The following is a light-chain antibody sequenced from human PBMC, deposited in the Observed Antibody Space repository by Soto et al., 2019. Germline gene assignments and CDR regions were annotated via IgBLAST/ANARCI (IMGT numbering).Light chain of an antibody. CDR1: QSVSSY. CDR3: QQRSNWPPVT. CDR2: DAS. V-gene: IGKV3-11*01. J-gene: IGKJ3*01. Sequence: EIVLTQSPATLSLSPGERATLSCRASQSVSSYLAWYQQKPGQAPRLLIYDASNRATGIPARFSGSGSGTDFTLTISSLEPEDFAVYYCQQRSNWPPVTFGPGTKGISN.